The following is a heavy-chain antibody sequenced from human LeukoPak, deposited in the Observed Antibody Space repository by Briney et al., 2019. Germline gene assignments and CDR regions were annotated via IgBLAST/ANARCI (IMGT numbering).Heavy chain of an antibody. CDR2: IYYSGST. CDR3: ARIFYDSSGYTYYYYYYMDV. CDR1: GGSISSSSYY. D-gene: IGHD3-22*01. Sequence: ASETLSLTCTVSGGSISSSSYYWGWIRQPPGKGLEWIGSIYYSGSTYYNPSLKSRVTISVDTSKNQFSLKLSSVTAADTAVYYCARIFYDSSGYTYYYYYYMDVWGKGTTVTISS. J-gene: IGHJ6*03. V-gene: IGHV4-39*01.